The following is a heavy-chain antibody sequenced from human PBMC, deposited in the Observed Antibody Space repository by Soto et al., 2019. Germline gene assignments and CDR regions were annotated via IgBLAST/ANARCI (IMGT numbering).Heavy chain of an antibody. D-gene: IGHD6-13*01. J-gene: IGHJ4*02. CDR3: AREAGIAAAGTLDY. V-gene: IGHV3-30*03. Sequence: GSLRLSCAASGFTFSSYGMHWVRQAPGKGLEWVAVISYDGSNKYYADSVKGRFTISRDNAKNSLYLQMNSLRAEDTAVYYCAREAGIAAAGTLDYWAREPWSPSPQ. CDR1: GFTFSSYG. CDR2: ISYDGSNK.